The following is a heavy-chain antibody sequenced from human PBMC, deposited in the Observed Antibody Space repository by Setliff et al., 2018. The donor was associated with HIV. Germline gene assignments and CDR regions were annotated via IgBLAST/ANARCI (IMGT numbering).Heavy chain of an antibody. Sequence: PSETLSLTCTVSGGSISRAYYYWSWSRQFPRKGLEWIGYISYSGTTFYNPSLESRLIMSVDPSKNQFSLKLTSVTAADTAVYYCARGRYFRDISDSLFDFWGQGTLVTVSS. D-gene: IGHD2-21*01. CDR3: ARGRYFRDISDSLFDF. V-gene: IGHV4-31*03. CDR1: GGSISRAYYY. CDR2: ISYSGTT. J-gene: IGHJ4*02.